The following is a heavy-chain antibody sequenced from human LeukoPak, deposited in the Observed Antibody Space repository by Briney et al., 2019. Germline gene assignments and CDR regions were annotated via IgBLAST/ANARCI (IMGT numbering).Heavy chain of an antibody. CDR1: GFTFSSYA. J-gene: IGHJ5*02. CDR2: ISYDGSNK. D-gene: IGHD2-15*01. CDR3: ARDDGYCSGGSCPNNWFDP. V-gene: IGHV3-30-3*01. Sequence: GGSLRLSCAASGFTFSSYAMHWVRQAPGKGLEWVAVISYDGSNKYYADSVKGRFTISRDNSKNTLYLQVNSLRAEDTAVYYCARDDGYCSGGSCPNNWFDPWGQGTLVTVSS.